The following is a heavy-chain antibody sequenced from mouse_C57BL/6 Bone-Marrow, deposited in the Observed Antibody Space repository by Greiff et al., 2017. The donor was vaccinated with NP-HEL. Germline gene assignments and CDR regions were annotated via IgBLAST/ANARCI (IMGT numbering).Heavy chain of an antibody. CDR1: GFTFSDYG. Sequence: EVKLVESGGGLVKPGGSLKLSCAASGFTFSDYGMHWVRQAPEKGLEWVAYISSGSSTIYYADTVKGRFTISRDNAKNTLFLQMTSLRSEETAMYYCARDYGSPFAYWGQGTLVTVSA. CDR3: ARDYGSPFAY. D-gene: IGHD1-1*01. J-gene: IGHJ3*01. V-gene: IGHV5-17*01. CDR2: ISSGSSTI.